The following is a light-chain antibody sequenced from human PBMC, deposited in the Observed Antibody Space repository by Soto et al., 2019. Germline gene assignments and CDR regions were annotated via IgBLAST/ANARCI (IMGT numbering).Light chain of an antibody. CDR1: SSDVGGYNY. V-gene: IGLV2-14*01. J-gene: IGLJ2*01. Sequence: QSALTQPASVSGSPGQSITISCTGTSSDVGGYNYVSWYQQHPGKAPKLMIYDVSNRPSGVTNRFSGSKSGNTASLTISGLQAEDGADYYCSSYTSSSIVVFGEGNKLTVL. CDR3: SSYTSSSIVV. CDR2: DVS.